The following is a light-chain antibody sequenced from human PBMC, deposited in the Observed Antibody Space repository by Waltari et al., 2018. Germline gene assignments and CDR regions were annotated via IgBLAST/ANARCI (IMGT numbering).Light chain of an antibody. V-gene: IGLV2-14*01. CDR3: SSQSSNDVVL. J-gene: IGLJ2*01. Sequence: QSALTQPASVSGSPGQSVTIFCAGTSNDVAVYTPVSWYQKHPGQAPRVIIYDVSDRPSGVSDRFSGSKSGNTASLTISGLQAEDEADYYCSSQSSNDVVLFGGGTKLTVL. CDR1: SNDVAVYTP. CDR2: DVS.